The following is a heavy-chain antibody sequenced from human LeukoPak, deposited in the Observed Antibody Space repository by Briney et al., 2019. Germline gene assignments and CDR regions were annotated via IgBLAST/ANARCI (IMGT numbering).Heavy chain of an antibody. J-gene: IGHJ4*02. CDR1: GFTLSTYA. V-gene: IGHV3-23*01. Sequence: GGSLRLSCAASGFTLSTYAMSWVRQAPGEGLEWVSAISDSGDNTHYADSVKGRFTISRDSSKSTLYLQMNSLRADDTAVYYCAKVYWNNYYYDYWGQGTLVTVSS. CDR2: ISDSGDNT. CDR3: AKVYWNNYYYDY. D-gene: IGHD1/OR15-1a*01.